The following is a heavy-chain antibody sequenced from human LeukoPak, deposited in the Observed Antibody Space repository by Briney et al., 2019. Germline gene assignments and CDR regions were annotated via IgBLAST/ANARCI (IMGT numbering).Heavy chain of an antibody. D-gene: IGHD5-24*01. CDR3: AKPGYNRFDY. J-gene: IGHJ4*02. CDR1: GFTFSSSA. V-gene: IGHV3-23*01. Sequence: GGSLRLSCAASGFTFSSSAMSWVRQAPGKGLEWVSSISGSGSGGSTYYADSVKGRFTISRDNSKNTLYLQMNSLIAEDTAVYYCAKPGYNRFDYWGQGTRVTVSS. CDR2: ISGSGSGGST.